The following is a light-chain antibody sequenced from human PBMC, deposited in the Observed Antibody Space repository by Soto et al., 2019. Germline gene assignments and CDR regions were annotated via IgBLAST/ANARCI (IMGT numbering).Light chain of an antibody. CDR3: SSYTSSNTLV. CDR2: DVS. Sequence: QSALTQPASVSGSPGQSITISCTGTSSDVGGYDYVSWYQQNSGKAPKLMIYDVSNRPSGVSNRFSGSKSGNTASLTISGLQAEDEADYYCSSYTSSNTLVFGGGTQLTVL. V-gene: IGLV2-14*01. J-gene: IGLJ2*01. CDR1: SSDVGGYDY.